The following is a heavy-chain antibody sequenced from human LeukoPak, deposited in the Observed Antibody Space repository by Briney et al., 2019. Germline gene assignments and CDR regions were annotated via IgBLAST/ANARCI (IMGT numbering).Heavy chain of an antibody. D-gene: IGHD5-18*01. J-gene: IGHJ6*02. CDR3: ARDLSPGMVSQQPGNYYYYYGMDV. V-gene: IGHV1-46*01. CDR1: GDTFTIDN. CDR2: IKASGGGT. Sequence: ASVRVSFTASGDTFTIDNMHGGRQGPGQGGGRGGLIKASGGGTSYAQTFQGRVTITTHTSTSTIYMDLSSLRSEDTAVYYCARDLSPGMVSQQPGNYYYYYGMDVWGQGTTVTVSS.